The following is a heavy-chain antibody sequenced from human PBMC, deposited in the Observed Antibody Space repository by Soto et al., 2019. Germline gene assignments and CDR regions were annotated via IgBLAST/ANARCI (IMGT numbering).Heavy chain of an antibody. Sequence: QVRLQESGPGLVEPSGTLSLTCAVSGDSVSSSSCWSWVRQAPGKGLEWIGEIFHSGTFNSNPSLASRVSVSVDKSRNQLSLNLKSVPVADTAVYYCVRSVPDATWQYSGMDVWGQGTTVTVSS. D-gene: IGHD2-2*01. CDR3: VRSVPDATWQYSGMDV. CDR1: GDSVSSSSC. J-gene: IGHJ6*02. CDR2: IFHSGTF. V-gene: IGHV4-4*02.